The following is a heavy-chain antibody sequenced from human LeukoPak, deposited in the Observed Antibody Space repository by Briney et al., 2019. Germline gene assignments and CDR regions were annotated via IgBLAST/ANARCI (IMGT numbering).Heavy chain of an antibody. Sequence: SVKVSCKASGYTFTSYGISWVRQAPGQGLEWMGGIIPIFGTANYAQKFQGRVTITADEPTSTAYMELSSLRSEDTAVYYCARGPTPGAVAGTETWGQGTLVTVSS. CDR2: IIPIFGTA. V-gene: IGHV1-69*13. D-gene: IGHD6-19*01. CDR3: ARGPTPGAVAGTET. J-gene: IGHJ5*02. CDR1: GYTFTSYG.